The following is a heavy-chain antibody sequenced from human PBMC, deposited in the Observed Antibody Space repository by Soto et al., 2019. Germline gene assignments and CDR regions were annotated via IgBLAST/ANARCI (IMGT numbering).Heavy chain of an antibody. D-gene: IGHD2-21*01. J-gene: IGHJ3*02. CDR1: GGTFSTYS. V-gene: IGHV1-69*02. Sequence: QVQLVQSGAEVKKPGSSVKVSCKDSGGTFSTYSMFWVRQAPGQGLEWMGRIIPMFGIANYAQRFQDRVTITADKSTATAYMELSSLRSEDTALYYCTIGSWSGEVFDIWGQGTMVTVSS. CDR3: TIGSWSGEVFDI. CDR2: IIPMFGIA.